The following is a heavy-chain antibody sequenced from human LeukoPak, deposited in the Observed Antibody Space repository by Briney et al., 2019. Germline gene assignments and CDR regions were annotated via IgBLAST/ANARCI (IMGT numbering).Heavy chain of an antibody. CDR1: GFPFSYYG. D-gene: IGHD3-9*01. J-gene: IGHJ6*02. CDR3: ARVANITTFWMDV. V-gene: IGHV3-33*01. Sequence: GGSLRLSCATSGFPFSYYGMHWVRQAPGKGTEWEAVIWYDGRKTFYADSVTGRLTLSRDNSKNTLYLQMNSLRVEDTAVYYCARVANITTFWMDVGGQGTTATVS. CDR2: IWYDGRKT.